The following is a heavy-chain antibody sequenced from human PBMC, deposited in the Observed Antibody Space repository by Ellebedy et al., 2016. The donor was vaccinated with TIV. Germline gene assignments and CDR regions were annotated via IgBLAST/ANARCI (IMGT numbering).Heavy chain of an antibody. CDR3: ARAVYYDSSGYYFLDY. D-gene: IGHD3-22*01. J-gene: IGHJ4*02. Sequence: SVKVSCXASGGTFSSYAISWVRQAPGQGLEWMGGIIPIFGTANYAQKFQGRVTITADESTSTAYMELSSLRSEDTAVYYCARAVYYDSSGYYFLDYWGQGTLVTVSS. V-gene: IGHV1-69*13. CDR2: IIPIFGTA. CDR1: GGTFSSYA.